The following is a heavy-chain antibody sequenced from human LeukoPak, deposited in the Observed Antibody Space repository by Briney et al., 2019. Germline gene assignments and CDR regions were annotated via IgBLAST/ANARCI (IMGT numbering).Heavy chain of an antibody. CDR3: AIPPDYYDSTRFDP. J-gene: IGHJ5*02. Sequence: GGSLRLSCAASGFTFSSYAMSWVRQAPGKGLEWVSAISGSGGGTYYADSVKGRFTISRDNSKNTLYLQMNSLRAEDTAVYYCAIPPDYYDSTRFDPWGQGTLVTVSS. CDR2: ISGSGGGT. D-gene: IGHD3-22*01. CDR1: GFTFSSYA. V-gene: IGHV3-23*01.